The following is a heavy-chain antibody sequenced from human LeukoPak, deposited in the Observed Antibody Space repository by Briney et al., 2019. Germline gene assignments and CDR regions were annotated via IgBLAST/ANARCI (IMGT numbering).Heavy chain of an antibody. D-gene: IGHD1-26*01. CDR2: ISGSGGST. Sequence: GGSLRLSCAASGFTFSSYAMSWVRQAPGKGLEWVSAISGSGGSTYYADSVKGRFTISRDSSKNTVYLQMNSLRVEDTAVYYCAKSGAGYYYMNVWGKGTTVTVSS. J-gene: IGHJ6*03. CDR3: AKSGAGYYYMNV. V-gene: IGHV3-23*01. CDR1: GFTFSSYA.